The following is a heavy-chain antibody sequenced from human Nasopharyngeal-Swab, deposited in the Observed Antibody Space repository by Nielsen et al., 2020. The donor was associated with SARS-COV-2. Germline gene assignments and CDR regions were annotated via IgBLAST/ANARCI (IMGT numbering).Heavy chain of an antibody. CDR1: GFTFSSYA. CDR2: ISYDGSNK. CDR3: AKANTRDFDY. J-gene: IGHJ4*02. Sequence: GSLRLSCAASGFTFSSYAMHWVRQAPGKGLEWVAVISYDGSNKYYADSVKGRFTISRDNSKNTLYLQMNSLRAEDTAVYHCAKANTRDFDYWGQGTLVTVSS. V-gene: IGHV3-30-3*01.